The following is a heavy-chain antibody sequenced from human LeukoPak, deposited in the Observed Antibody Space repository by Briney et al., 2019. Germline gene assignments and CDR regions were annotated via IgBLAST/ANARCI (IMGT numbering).Heavy chain of an antibody. V-gene: IGHV3-20*04. Sequence: GGSLRLSCAASGFTFDDYGMGWVRQAPGKGLEWVSGINWNGGSTGYADSVKGRFTISRDNAKNSLYLQMNSLRAEDTALYYCARVPRLSLYYYYYYYMDVWGKGTTVTVSS. CDR3: ARVPRLSLYYYYYYYMDV. J-gene: IGHJ6*03. D-gene: IGHD3-16*02. CDR1: GFTFDDYG. CDR2: INWNGGST.